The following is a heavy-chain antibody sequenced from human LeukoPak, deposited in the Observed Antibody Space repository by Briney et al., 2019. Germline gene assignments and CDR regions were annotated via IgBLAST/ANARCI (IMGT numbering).Heavy chain of an antibody. Sequence: PSETLSLTCAVYGESFSAYSWNWIRQSPGKGLEWIGEINHSGSANYNPSLKSRVTISVDTSKNQTSKRQFSLKLNSVTAADTAVYYCTRERSTPGINWFDPWGQGTLVTVSS. CDR1: GESFSAYS. D-gene: IGHD2-2*01. V-gene: IGHV4-34*01. J-gene: IGHJ5*02. CDR2: INHSGSA. CDR3: TRERSTPGINWFDP.